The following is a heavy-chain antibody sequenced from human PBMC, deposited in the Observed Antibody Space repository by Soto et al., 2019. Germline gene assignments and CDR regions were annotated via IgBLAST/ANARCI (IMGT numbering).Heavy chain of an antibody. Sequence: GGSLRLSCAASGFSFSTYAMHWVRQAPGKGLEWVAVISYDGNNKYYADSVKGRFTISRDDSKNTLYLQMNSLRAEDTAVYYCARCPGFVGPLFDYWGQGTLVTVSS. V-gene: IGHV3-30-3*01. J-gene: IGHJ4*02. CDR3: ARCPGFVGPLFDY. CDR1: GFSFSTYA. CDR2: ISYDGNNK.